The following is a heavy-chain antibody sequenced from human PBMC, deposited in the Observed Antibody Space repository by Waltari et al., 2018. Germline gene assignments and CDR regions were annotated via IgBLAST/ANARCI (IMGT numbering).Heavy chain of an antibody. Sequence: VQLVQSGAEVKKPGASVTVSCRASGYTFTGYYIPGGGQAPGQGLEWMGRINPNGGGTNYAKKFQGRVTMTRDTSIATAYMELSRLRSDDTAVYYCARGFPITMVQGVTIEDYWGQGTLVTVSS. CDR1: GYTFTGYY. V-gene: IGHV1-2*06. D-gene: IGHD3-10*01. CDR2: INPNGGGT. CDR3: ARGFPITMVQGVTIEDY. J-gene: IGHJ4*02.